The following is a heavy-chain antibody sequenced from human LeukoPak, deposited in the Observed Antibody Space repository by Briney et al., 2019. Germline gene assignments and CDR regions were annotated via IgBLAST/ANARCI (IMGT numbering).Heavy chain of an antibody. CDR2: IYTSGST. Sequence: SETLSLTCTVSGGSISSYYWSWIRQPPGKGLEWIGYIYTSGSTNYNPSLKSRVTISVDTSKNQFSLKLSSVTAADTAVYYCAKAFPYCSGGSGYSGGFDYWGQGTLVTVSS. V-gene: IGHV4-4*09. CDR1: GGSISSYY. CDR3: AKAFPYCSGGSGYSGGFDY. D-gene: IGHD2-15*01. J-gene: IGHJ4*02.